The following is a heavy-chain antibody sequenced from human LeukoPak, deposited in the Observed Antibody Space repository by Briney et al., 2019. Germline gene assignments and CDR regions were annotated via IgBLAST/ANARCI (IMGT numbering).Heavy chain of an antibody. CDR1: GFTFSSYG. Sequence: GRSLRLSCAASGFTFSSYGMHWVRQAPGKGLEWVAVISYDGSNEYYADSVKGRFTISRDNSKNTLYLQMNSLRAEDTAVYYCAKDLSYANWFDPWGQGTLVTVSS. D-gene: IGHD1-26*01. CDR2: ISYDGSNE. CDR3: AKDLSYANWFDP. J-gene: IGHJ5*02. V-gene: IGHV3-30*18.